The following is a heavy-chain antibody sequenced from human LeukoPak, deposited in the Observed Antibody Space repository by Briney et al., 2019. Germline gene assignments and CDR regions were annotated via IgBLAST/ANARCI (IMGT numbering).Heavy chain of an antibody. Sequence: PGGSLRLSCAASGFTFSSYGMSWVRQAPGKGLEWVSAISGSGGSTYYADSVKGRFTISRDNAKNSLYLQMNSLRAEDTAVYYCARSAPIDDYFDYWGQGTLVTVSS. D-gene: IGHD3-9*01. CDR1: GFTFSSYG. CDR3: ARSAPIDDYFDY. J-gene: IGHJ4*02. V-gene: IGHV3-23*01. CDR2: ISGSGGST.